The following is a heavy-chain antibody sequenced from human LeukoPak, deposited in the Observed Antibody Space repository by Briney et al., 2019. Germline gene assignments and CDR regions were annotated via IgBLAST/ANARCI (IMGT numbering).Heavy chain of an antibody. CDR3: ARAAAAAHFDY. J-gene: IGHJ4*02. CDR1: GYTFTDYY. CDR2: INADGGGT. Sequence: GASVKVSCKASGYTFTDYYMHWVRQAPGQGLEWMGWINADGGGTNYAQKFQGRVTLTRDTSITIAYMELSRLTSDDTAVYYCARAAAAAHFDYWGQGTLVTVSS. D-gene: IGHD6-13*01. V-gene: IGHV1-2*02.